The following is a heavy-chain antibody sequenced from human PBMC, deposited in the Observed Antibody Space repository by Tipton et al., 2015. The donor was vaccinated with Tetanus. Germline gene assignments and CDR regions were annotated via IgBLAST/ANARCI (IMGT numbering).Heavy chain of an antibody. D-gene: IGHD3-16*01. J-gene: IGHJ4*02. CDR3: ARAAGERGDYFDY. V-gene: IGHV3-21*01. CDR1: GFTFSSYS. Sequence: SLRLSCAASGFTFSSYSMNWVRQAPGKGLEWVSSISSSSSYIYYADSVKGRFTISRDNAKNSLYLQMNSLRAEDTAVYYCARAAGERGDYFDYWGQGTLVTVSS. CDR2: ISSSSSYI.